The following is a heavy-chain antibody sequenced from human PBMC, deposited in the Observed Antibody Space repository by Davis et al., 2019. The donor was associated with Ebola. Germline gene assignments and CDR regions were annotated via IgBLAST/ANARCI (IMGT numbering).Heavy chain of an antibody. D-gene: IGHD5-18*01. CDR2: IYDSGST. CDR3: ARSGGWIQLWFGY. Sequence: MPGGSLRLSCTVSGGSISSSSYYWGWIRQPPGKGLEWIGSIYDSGSTFYNPSLKSRVTISVDTSKNQFSLRLSSVTAADTAVYYCARSGGWIQLWFGYWGQGTLVTVSS. CDR1: GGSISSSSYY. V-gene: IGHV4-39*01. J-gene: IGHJ4*02.